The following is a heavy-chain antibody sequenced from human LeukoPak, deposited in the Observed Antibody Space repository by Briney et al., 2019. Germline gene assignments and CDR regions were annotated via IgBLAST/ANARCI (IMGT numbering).Heavy chain of an antibody. V-gene: IGHV3-48*01. CDR1: GFDFNNYN. D-gene: IGHD3-10*01. CDR2: ISSSSSTI. Sequence: GGSLRLSCAASGFDFNNYNMNWVRQAPGKGLEWVSYISSSSSTIYYADSVKGRFTISRDNAKNSLYLQMNSLRAEDTAVYYCARENYYGSGPYFDYWGQGTLVTVSS. CDR3: ARENYYGSGPYFDY. J-gene: IGHJ4*02.